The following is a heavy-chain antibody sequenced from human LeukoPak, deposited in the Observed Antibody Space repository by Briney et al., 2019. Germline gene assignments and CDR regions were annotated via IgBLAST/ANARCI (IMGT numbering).Heavy chain of an antibody. V-gene: IGHV1-69*06. J-gene: IGHJ3*02. D-gene: IGHD2-15*01. CDR1: GGTFSSYA. Sequence: ASVKASCKASGGTFSSYAISWVRQAPGQGLEWMGGIIPIFGTANYAQKFQGRVTITADKSTSTAYMELSSLRSEDTAVYYCGHCSGGSCYSNAFDIWGQGTMVTVSS. CDR2: IIPIFGTA. CDR3: GHCSGGSCYSNAFDI.